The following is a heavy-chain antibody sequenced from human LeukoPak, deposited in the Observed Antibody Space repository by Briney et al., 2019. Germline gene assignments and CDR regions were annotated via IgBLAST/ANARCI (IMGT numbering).Heavy chain of an antibody. J-gene: IGHJ6*02. V-gene: IGHV1-69*01. CDR1: GGTFSSYA. CDR2: IIPIFGTA. D-gene: IGHD3-3*01. CDR3: ARARDFWSGYRRYYYYYYGMDV. Sequence: SVKVSCKASGGTFSSYAISWVRQAPGQGLEWMGGIIPIFGTANYAQKFQGRVTITADESTSTAYMELSSLRSEDTAVYYCARARDFWSGYRRYYYYYYGMDVWGQGTTVTVSS.